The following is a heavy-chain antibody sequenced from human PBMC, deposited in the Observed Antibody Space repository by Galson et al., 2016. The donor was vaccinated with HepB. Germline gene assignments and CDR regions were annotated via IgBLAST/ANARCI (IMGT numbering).Heavy chain of an antibody. CDR3: ARDVLYSGSDSSLDYHGMDV. J-gene: IGHJ6*02. CDR1: GGSISTYY. D-gene: IGHD5-12*01. CDR2: ALYTGST. Sequence: ETLSLTCSLSGGSISTYYWTWIRQAPGRGLEWIGNALYTGSTNSNPSLNSRLTISIDPSETQFSLKLNSVTAADTAVYYGARDVLYSGSDSSLDYHGMDVWGQGTTVTVSS. V-gene: IGHV4-59*01.